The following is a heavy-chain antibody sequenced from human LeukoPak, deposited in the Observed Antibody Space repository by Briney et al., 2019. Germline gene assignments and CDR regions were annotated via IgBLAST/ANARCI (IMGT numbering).Heavy chain of an antibody. D-gene: IGHD5-12*01. CDR1: GGSISSYY. CDR3: ARRLGYSGYDLP. V-gene: IGHV4-59*01. Sequence: TSETLSLTCTVSGGSISSYYWSWIRQPPGKGLEWIGYIYYSGSTNYNPSLKSRVTISVDTSKNQFSLKLSSVTAADTAVYYCARRLGYSGYDLPWGQGTLVTVSS. J-gene: IGHJ5*02. CDR2: IYYSGST.